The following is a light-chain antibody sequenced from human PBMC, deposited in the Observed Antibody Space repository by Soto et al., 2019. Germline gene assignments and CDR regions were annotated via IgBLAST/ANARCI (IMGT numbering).Light chain of an antibody. Sequence: EIVMTQSPATLSVSPGERATLSCRASQNINSDYFAWYQQKPGQAPRLLIFGASTRATGIPDRFSGSGAGADFTLTISSLEPEDFAIYYCQQRQYWPPITFGQGTRLEIK. CDR3: QQRQYWPPIT. J-gene: IGKJ5*01. CDR1: QNINSD. V-gene: IGKV3D-20*02. CDR2: GAS.